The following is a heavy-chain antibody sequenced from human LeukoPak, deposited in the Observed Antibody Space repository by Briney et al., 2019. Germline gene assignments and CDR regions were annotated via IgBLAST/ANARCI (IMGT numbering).Heavy chain of an antibody. V-gene: IGHV3-11*01. CDR2: ISSSGSTI. D-gene: IGHD6-6*01. J-gene: IGHJ4*02. CDR1: GFTFSDYY. CDR3: ARIEYSSSYIDY. Sequence: GGSLRLSCAASGFTFSDYYMSWIRQAPGKGLEWVSYISSSGSTIYYADSVKGRFTISRDNARNSLYLQMNSLRAEDTAVYYCARIEYSSSYIDYWGQGTLVTVSS.